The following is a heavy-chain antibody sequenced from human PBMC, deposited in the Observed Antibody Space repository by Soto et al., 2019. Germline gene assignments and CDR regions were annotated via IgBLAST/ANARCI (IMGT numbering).Heavy chain of an antibody. D-gene: IGHD3-3*01. CDR3: ARSSGGNFGIIIEGTNWFAP. V-gene: IGHV1-69*05. J-gene: IGHJ5*02. CDR2: LVPVFGTA. Sequence: VKVSCKASGGTFSSLAISWVRQAPGQGLEWMGGLVPVFGTANYAQKFRGRVTMTRDTSTSTVYMELRSLRSEDTAFYFCARSSGGNFGIIIEGTNWFAPWGQGTLVTVSS. CDR1: GGTFSSLA.